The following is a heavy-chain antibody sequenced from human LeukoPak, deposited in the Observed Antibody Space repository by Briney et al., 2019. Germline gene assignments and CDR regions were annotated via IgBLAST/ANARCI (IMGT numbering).Heavy chain of an antibody. CDR1: GFTFSSYA. D-gene: IGHD6-6*01. V-gene: IGHV3-30-3*01. CDR2: ISYDGSNK. Sequence: QTGGSLRLSCAASGFTFSSYAMHWVRQAPGKGLKWVAVISYDGSNKYYADSVKGRFTISRDNSKNTLYLQMNSLRAEDTAVYYCARDKGVIGSSSPGWFDPWGQGPLVTVSS. J-gene: IGHJ5*02. CDR3: ARDKGVIGSSSPGWFDP.